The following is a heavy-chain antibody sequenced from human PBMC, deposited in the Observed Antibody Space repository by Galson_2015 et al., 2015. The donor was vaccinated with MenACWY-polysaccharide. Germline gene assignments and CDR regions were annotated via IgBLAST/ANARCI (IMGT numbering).Heavy chain of an antibody. D-gene: IGHD3-10*02. CDR3: AREGSRIVFHAFDT. CDR2: IQYDAVYK. Sequence: SLRLSCAASTVTFRGSGMHWVRQAPGKGLEWVAVIQYDAVYKQYLDSVKGRFSVSRDNSKSTLYLAMNNLRAEDTALYYCAREGSRIVFHAFDTWGQGTMVIVSS. V-gene: IGHV3-33*01. CDR1: TVTFRGSG. J-gene: IGHJ3*02.